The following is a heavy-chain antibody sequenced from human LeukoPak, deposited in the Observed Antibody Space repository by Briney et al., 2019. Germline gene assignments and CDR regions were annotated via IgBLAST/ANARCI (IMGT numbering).Heavy chain of an antibody. CDR2: IYTSGSS. J-gene: IGHJ3*02. V-gene: IGHV4-4*07. Sequence: SETLSVTCIVSGCSISSYYLRWMRQPAGKGLEWIGRIYTSGSSNYNPYVKSRVTMSVDTSKNQFSLELSSVTAADTAVYYCARGFFVVGPAAHPNDAFDIWGQGTMVTVSS. D-gene: IGHD2-2*01. CDR3: ARGFFVVGPAAHPNDAFDI. CDR1: GCSISSYY.